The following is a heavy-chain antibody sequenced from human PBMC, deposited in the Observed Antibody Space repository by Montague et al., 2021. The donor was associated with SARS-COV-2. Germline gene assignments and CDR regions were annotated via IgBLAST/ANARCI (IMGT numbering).Heavy chain of an antibody. CDR1: GGSISSDY. CDR2: VYYRGNT. J-gene: IGHJ4*02. Sequence: SETLSLTCTVSGGSISSDYWTWIRQPPGKGLEWISFVYYRGNTYYNPSLRGRVTISVDTSSNHFSLTLSSVTAADTAMYYCARHYDHSSRVDSWGQGTLVTVSS. CDR3: ARHYDHSSRVDS. V-gene: IGHV4-59*08. D-gene: IGHD3-16*01.